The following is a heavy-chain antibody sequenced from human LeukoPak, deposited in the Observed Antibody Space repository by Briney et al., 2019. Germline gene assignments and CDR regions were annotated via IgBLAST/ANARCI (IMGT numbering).Heavy chain of an antibody. J-gene: IGHJ4*02. Sequence: GGSLRLSCAASGFTVSSNYMSWVRQAPGKGLEWVSVIYSGGSTYYADSVKGRFTTSRDNSKNTLYLQMNSLRAEDTAVYYCARDRAAHTIFGVPRVDWGQGTLVTVSS. CDR1: GFTVSSNY. CDR2: IYSGGST. V-gene: IGHV3-66*02. CDR3: ARDRAAHTIFGVPRVD. D-gene: IGHD3-3*01.